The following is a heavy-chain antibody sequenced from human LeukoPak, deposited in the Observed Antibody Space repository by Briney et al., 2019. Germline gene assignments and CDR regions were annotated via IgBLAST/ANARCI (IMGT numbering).Heavy chain of an antibody. CDR1: GFTFSSYA. V-gene: IGHV3-23*01. J-gene: IGHJ4*02. CDR3: AKYSSGWSCLDY. CDR2: ISGSGGST. Sequence: GGSLRLSCAASGFTFSSYAMSWVRQAPGKGLEWASAISGSGGSTYYADSVKGRFTISRDNSKNTLFLQMNSLRAEDTAVYYCAKYSSGWSCLDYWGQGTLVTVSS. D-gene: IGHD6-19*01.